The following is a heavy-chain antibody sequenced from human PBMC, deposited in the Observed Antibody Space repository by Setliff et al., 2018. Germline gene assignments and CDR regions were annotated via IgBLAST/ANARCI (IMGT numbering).Heavy chain of an antibody. D-gene: IGHD6-13*01. V-gene: IGHV3-30-3*01. CDR1: GFTFSSYA. J-gene: IGHJ3*02. CDR3: ARGRIIAAAGEAFDI. CDR2: ISYDGSNK. Sequence: GGSLRLSCAASGFTFSSYAMHWVRQAPGKGLEWVAVISYDGSNKYYADSVKGRFTISRDNSKNTLYLQMNSLRAEDTAVYYCARGRIIAAAGEAFDIWGQGTMVTVSS.